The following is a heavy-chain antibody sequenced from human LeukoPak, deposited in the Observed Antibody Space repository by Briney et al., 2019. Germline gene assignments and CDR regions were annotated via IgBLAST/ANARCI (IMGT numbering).Heavy chain of an antibody. D-gene: IGHD2-2*01. CDR2: IKSKSDGGTT. J-gene: IGHJ4*02. Sequence: GGSLRLSCAASGFTFSNAWMNWVRQAPGKGLEWVGRIKSKSDGGTTDYAASVKGRFTFSRDDSENTLCLQMDSLKAEDTAVYYCTTMPLGYCSSATCYAYFDYWGQGTLVTVSS. CDR1: GFTFSNAW. CDR3: TTMPLGYCSSATCYAYFDY. V-gene: IGHV3-15*01.